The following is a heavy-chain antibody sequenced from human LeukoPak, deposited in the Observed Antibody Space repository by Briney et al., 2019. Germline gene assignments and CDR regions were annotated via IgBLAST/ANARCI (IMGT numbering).Heavy chain of an antibody. D-gene: IGHD2-2*01. CDR1: GFIFSNYA. CDR3: AKEQDNQLLLSHFDY. Sequence: GGSLRLSCTGFIFSNYAVSWVRQAPGKGLEWVSAGSGDGVRTFYADSVKGRFTISRDNSMSTLSLQMNSLRAEDTAVYYCAKEQDNQLLLSHFDYWGQGILVTVSS. CDR2: GSGDGVRT. J-gene: IGHJ4*02. V-gene: IGHV3-23*01.